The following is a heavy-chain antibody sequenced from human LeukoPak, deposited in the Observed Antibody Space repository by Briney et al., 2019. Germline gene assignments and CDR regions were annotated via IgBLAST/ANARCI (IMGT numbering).Heavy chain of an antibody. V-gene: IGHV3-74*01. D-gene: IGHD3-10*01. Sequence: GGSLRLSCAASGFTFSSYWMHWVRQAPGKGLVWVSRINSDGSSTSYADSVKGRFTISRDNAKNTLYLQMNSLRAEDTAVYYCARDRGSITMVRGAPQRSYNWFDPWGQGTLVTVSS. J-gene: IGHJ5*02. CDR1: GFTFSSYW. CDR3: ARDRGSITMVRGAPQRSYNWFDP. CDR2: INSDGSST.